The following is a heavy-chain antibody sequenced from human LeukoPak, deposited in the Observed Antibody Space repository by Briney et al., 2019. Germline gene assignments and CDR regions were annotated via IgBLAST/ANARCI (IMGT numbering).Heavy chain of an antibody. CDR2: IYYSGST. CDR3: ATYQTAAGTGHDY. Sequence: SETLSLTCTVSGGSISSGGYYWSWIRQHPGKGLEWIGYIYYSGSTYYNPSLKSRVTISVDTSKNQFSLKLSSVTAADTAVYYSATYQTAAGTGHDYWGQGTLVTVSS. V-gene: IGHV4-31*03. J-gene: IGHJ4*02. CDR1: GGSISSGGYY. D-gene: IGHD6-13*01.